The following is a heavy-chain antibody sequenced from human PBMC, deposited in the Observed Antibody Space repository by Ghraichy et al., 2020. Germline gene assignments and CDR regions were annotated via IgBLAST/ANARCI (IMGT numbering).Heavy chain of an antibody. CDR3: ARRGGDTAMVNYFDY. V-gene: IGHV4-39*01. J-gene: IGHJ4*02. CDR1: GGSISSSSYY. Sequence: SETLSLTCTVSGGSISSSSYYWGWIRQPPGKGLEWIGSIYYSGSTYHNPSLKSRVTISVDTSKNQFSLKLSSVTAADTAVYYCARRGGDTAMVNYFDYWGQGTLVTVSS. D-gene: IGHD5-18*01. CDR2: IYYSGST.